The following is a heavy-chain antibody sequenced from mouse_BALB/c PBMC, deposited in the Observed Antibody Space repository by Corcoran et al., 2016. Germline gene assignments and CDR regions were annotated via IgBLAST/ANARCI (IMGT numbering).Heavy chain of an antibody. J-gene: IGHJ2*01. D-gene: IGHD1-1*01. CDR1: GYTFTDYN. V-gene: IGHV1-18*01. CDR2: INPRSRCT. CDR3: ARWGIATLDY. Sequence: EVLLQQSGPELVKPGASVKITCTASGYTFTDYNMDWVKQSHGKSLEWIGDINPRSRCTIYNQTFKGRATLTVDKSSSTAYMELRSLTSEDTAVDYWARWGIATLDYWGQGTTVTVSS.